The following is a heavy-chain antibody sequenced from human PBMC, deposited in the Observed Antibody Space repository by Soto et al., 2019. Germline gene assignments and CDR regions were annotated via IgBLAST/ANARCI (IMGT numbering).Heavy chain of an antibody. CDR2: INSGSTSV. Sequence: EVQLVESGGGLVQPGGSLRLSCVASGFTFNSYSMNWVRQAPGKGLEWISYINSGSTSVFYADSVKGRFTISRDNAKNSLYLKMNNLRAKDTAVYYCASSASPDAYWGQGTLVTVSS. D-gene: IGHD1-26*01. J-gene: IGHJ4*02. V-gene: IGHV3-48*01. CDR1: GFTFNSYS. CDR3: ASSASPDAY.